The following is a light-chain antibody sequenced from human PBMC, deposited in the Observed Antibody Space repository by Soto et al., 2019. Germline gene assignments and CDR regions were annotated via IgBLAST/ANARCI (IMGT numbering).Light chain of an antibody. Sequence: EIVMTQSPATLSVSPGERATLSCRASQSVSSNLAWYQQKPGQAPRLLICASTRATGIPARFSGSGSGTEFTLTISSLQSEDFAVYYCQQYNNWPLTFGPGTKVDIK. J-gene: IGKJ3*01. CDR3: QQYNNWPLT. CDR1: QSVSSN. V-gene: IGKV3-15*01. CDR2: AS.